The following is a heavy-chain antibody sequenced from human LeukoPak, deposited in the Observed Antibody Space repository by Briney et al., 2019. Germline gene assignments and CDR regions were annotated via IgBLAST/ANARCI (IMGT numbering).Heavy chain of an antibody. CDR2: IYGSGST. CDR1: GVSIRSCYYY. CDR3: TRHYGP. Sequence: SETLSLTCTVSGVSIRSCYYYWGWLRPPPGMGLAWIGRIYGSGSTYFNPYLKSRVTISVDTAKNVFSLKLNSGTAADTAVFYCTRHYGPGGQGTRVTVSS. V-gene: IGHV4-39*01. J-gene: IGHJ5*02. D-gene: IGHD3-10*01.